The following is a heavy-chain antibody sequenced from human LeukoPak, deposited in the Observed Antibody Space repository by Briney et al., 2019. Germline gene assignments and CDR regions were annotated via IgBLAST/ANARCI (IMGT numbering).Heavy chain of an antibody. CDR3: TGGSDKVLSGEYCYYMDV. Sequence: GRSLRLSCTASGFTTHYWLNWVRQSPGKGLECLPNIDRDGRVQHYVDPVEGRFTISRDSAKNSLDLQMHSLRAEDTAVYYCTGGSDKVLSGEYCYYMDVWGKGTTVTVSS. CDR2: IDRDGRVQ. CDR1: GFTTHYW. V-gene: IGHV3-7*01. D-gene: IGHD2/OR15-2a*01. J-gene: IGHJ6*03.